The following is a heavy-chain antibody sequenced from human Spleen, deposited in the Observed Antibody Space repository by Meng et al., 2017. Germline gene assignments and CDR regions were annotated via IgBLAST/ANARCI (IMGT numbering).Heavy chain of an antibody. V-gene: IGHV4-34*01. J-gene: IGHJ4*02. D-gene: IGHD4-11*01. CDR1: GGSFSDYY. Sequence: QRQLQQWGAGLLKPSETLCLTCVVSGGSFSDYYWGWLRQTPGKGLEWIGEINHSRSTNYNPYLQSRATISVDTSQNNLSLKLSSVTAADSAVYYCARGPTTMAHDFDYWGQGTLVTVSS. CDR2: INHSRST. CDR3: ARGPTTMAHDFDY.